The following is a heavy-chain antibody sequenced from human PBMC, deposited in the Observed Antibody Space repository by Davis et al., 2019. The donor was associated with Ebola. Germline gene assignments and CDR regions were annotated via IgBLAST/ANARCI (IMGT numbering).Heavy chain of an antibody. Sequence: PSETLSLTCAVYGGSFSGYFWTWIRQPPGKGLEWIGEINESGNANYKPSLKSRVTISLDTSKNQFSVKLTSVTAADTAVYYCARVRGTYTAWFDPWGQGTLVTVSS. V-gene: IGHV4-34*01. CDR3: ARVRGTYTAWFDP. J-gene: IGHJ5*02. D-gene: IGHD1-26*01. CDR1: GGSFSGYF. CDR2: INESGNA.